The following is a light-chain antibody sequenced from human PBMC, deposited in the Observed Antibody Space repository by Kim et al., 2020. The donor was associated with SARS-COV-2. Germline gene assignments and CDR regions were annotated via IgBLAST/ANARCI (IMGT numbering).Light chain of an antibody. J-gene: IGLJ3*02. V-gene: IGLV3-1*01. CDR1: KLGTKY. CDR2: QDT. Sequence: SYELTQPPSVSVSPGQTASITCSGDKLGTKYVCWYQQKPGQSPVLVIYQDTKRPSGIPERFSGSNSGHTATLTISGTQAMDEADYYCQAWDNNWVFGGGTQLTVL. CDR3: QAWDNNWV.